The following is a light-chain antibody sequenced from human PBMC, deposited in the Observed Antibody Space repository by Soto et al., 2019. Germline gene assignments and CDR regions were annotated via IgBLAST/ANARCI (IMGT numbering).Light chain of an antibody. CDR3: QQTYSTPLT. CDR2: AAS. Sequence: DIQMTQSPSSLSASVGDRVTITCRATQSIYTYLSWYQQKPGKAPKLLISAASSLESGVPSRFSGSGSGTDFSLTISSLQPEDFATYYCQQTYSTPLTFGGGTRVDIK. CDR1: QSIYTY. J-gene: IGKJ4*01. V-gene: IGKV1-39*01.